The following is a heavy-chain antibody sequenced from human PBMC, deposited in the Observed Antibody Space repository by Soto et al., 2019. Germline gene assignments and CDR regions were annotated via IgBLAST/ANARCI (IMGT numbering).Heavy chain of an antibody. CDR2: IYWDDDK. D-gene: IGHD2-2*01. Sequence: QITLKESGPPLVKPTQTLTLTCTFSGFSLSTSGVSVGWIRQPPGKALEWLALIYWDDDKRYSPSLKSRLTITQDTPQNQVVLTMTNMEPVDTAKYFCAHRTSGCWPDYWGQGTLVPVSS. CDR3: AHRTSGCWPDY. CDR1: GFSLSTSGVS. V-gene: IGHV2-5*02. J-gene: IGHJ4*02.